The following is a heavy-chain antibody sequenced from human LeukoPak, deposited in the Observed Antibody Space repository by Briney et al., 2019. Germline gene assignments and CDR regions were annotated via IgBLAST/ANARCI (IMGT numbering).Heavy chain of an antibody. J-gene: IGHJ4*02. CDR2: SHSSGST. D-gene: IGHD2-15*01. Sequence: SETLSLTCTVSRDSISGYYWSWVRQPPGKGLEWIGYSHSSGSTSYNPSLNSRVTISVDTSKNQFSLNLRSVTAAHTAVYYCARYCSGGDCYSRAFDYWGQGALVTVSS. CDR1: RDSISGYY. CDR3: ARYCSGGDCYSRAFDY. V-gene: IGHV4-59*01.